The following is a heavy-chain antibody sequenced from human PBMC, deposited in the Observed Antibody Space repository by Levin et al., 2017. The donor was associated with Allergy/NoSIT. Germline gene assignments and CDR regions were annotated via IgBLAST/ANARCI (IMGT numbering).Heavy chain of an antibody. J-gene: IGHJ3*02. V-gene: IGHV3-74*01. D-gene: IGHD3-10*01. CDR3: VGEGYFHDSGSSVRAFDI. CDR1: GFTFTNYF. CDR2: ISDDGTTI. Sequence: GESLKISCATSGFTFTNYFMHWVRQVSGKGLVWVSYISDDGTTIGYADSVKGRFTVSRDNAKNMLYLQMNSLRPEDTAVYYCVGEGYFHDSGSSVRAFDIWGQGTMVTVSS.